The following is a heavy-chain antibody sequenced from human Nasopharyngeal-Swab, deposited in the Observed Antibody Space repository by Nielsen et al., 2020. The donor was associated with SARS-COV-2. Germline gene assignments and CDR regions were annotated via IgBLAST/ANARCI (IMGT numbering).Heavy chain of an antibody. Sequence: ASVTVSCKASGYTFTSYYMHWVRQAPGQGLEWMGIINPSGGSATYAQKFQGRVTMTRDTSTSTVYMELSSLRSEDTAVYYCARGSRSSGWTYYYYYGMDVWGQGTTVTVSS. V-gene: IGHV1-46*01. CDR3: ARGSRSSGWTYYYYYGMDV. CDR1: GYTFTSYY. D-gene: IGHD6-19*01. CDR2: INPSGGSA. J-gene: IGHJ6*02.